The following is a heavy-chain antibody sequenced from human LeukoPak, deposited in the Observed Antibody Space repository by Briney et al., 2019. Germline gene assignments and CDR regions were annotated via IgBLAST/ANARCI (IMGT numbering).Heavy chain of an antibody. CDR1: GFTFSSYA. CDR3: ARDQLAYCGGDCYPTNFDY. Sequence: GGSLRLSCAASGFTFSSYAMNWVRQAPGKGLEWVSAISSSGSTTYYADSVKGRFTISRDNSNNTLYVQMNSLRAEDTAVYYCARDQLAYCGGDCYPTNFDYWGQGTLVTVSS. D-gene: IGHD2-21*02. V-gene: IGHV3-23*01. CDR2: ISSSGSTT. J-gene: IGHJ4*02.